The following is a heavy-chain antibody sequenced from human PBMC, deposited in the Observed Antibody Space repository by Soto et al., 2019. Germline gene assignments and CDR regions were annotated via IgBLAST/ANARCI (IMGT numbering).Heavy chain of an antibody. CDR2: IYYTGST. D-gene: IGHD7-27*01. CDR3: AGAPNGAYFDF. Sequence: TSETLSLTCTVSSGSISTYYWSWIRQPPGKGLEWIGYIYYTGSTNYNPSLETRVAISMDTSKNQFSLNLSSVTAADTAVYYWAGAPNGAYFDFWGLGTLVTVSS. J-gene: IGHJ4*02. CDR1: SGSISTYY. V-gene: IGHV4-59*01.